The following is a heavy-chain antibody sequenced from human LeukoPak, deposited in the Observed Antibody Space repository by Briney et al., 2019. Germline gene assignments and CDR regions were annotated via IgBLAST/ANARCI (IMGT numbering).Heavy chain of an antibody. D-gene: IGHD1-1*01. CDR2: ISYDETHK. V-gene: IGHV3-33*08. CDR3: ANTKQFEY. Sequence: GGSLRLSCAASGFTFSTYGIHWVRQAPGKGLEWVAVISYDETHKYYADSVKGRFTISRDNAKKTLYLQMNSLRAEDTAVYYCANTKQFEYWGQGTLVTVSS. J-gene: IGHJ4*02. CDR1: GFTFSTYG.